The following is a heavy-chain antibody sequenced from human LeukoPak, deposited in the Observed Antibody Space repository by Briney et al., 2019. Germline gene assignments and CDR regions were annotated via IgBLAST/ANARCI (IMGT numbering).Heavy chain of an antibody. CDR2: IRGDGSEK. CDR1: GFTFSSSW. D-gene: IGHD2-8*01. Sequence: GGSLRLSCAASGFTFSSSWMTWVRQAPGKGLEWVASIRGDGSEKTSVDSVKGRFTISRDKAKNSLYLQMDSLRAEDTAVYYCARGPTNGQAFDYWGQGTLVSVSS. V-gene: IGHV3-7*01. J-gene: IGHJ4*02. CDR3: ARGPTNGQAFDY.